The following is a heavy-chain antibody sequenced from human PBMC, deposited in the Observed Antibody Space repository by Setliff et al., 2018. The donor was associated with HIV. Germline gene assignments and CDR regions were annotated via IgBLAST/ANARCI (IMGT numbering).Heavy chain of an antibody. Sequence: SETLSLTCAVYGGSFSGYYWNWIRQSPGKGLEWIGEINHSGSTNYNPSLKSRITISVDTSKKQFSLKLNSVTAADTAVYYCSRGPAEWQIVVVPAAHWFFDLWGRGTLVTVSS. CDR1: GGSFSGYY. J-gene: IGHJ2*01. CDR3: SRGPAEWQIVVVPAAHWFFDL. V-gene: IGHV4-34*01. CDR2: INHSGST. D-gene: IGHD2-2*01.